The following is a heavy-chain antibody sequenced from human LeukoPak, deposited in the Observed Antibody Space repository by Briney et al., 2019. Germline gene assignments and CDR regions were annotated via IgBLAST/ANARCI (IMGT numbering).Heavy chain of an antibody. V-gene: IGHV4-59*08. CDR3: AXXXXXXDWLLYEPTFDY. CDR1: GGSISSYY. CDR2: IYYSGST. D-gene: IGHD3-9*01. J-gene: IGHJ4*02. Sequence: SETLSLTCTVSGGSISSYYWSWIRQPPGKGLEWIGYIYYSGSTNYNPSLKSRVTISVDTSKNQFSLKLSSVTAADTAVYYCAXXXXXXDWLLYEPTFDYWGQGTLVTVSS.